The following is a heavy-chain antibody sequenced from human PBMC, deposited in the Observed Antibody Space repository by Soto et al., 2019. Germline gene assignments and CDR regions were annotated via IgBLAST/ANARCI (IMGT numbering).Heavy chain of an antibody. V-gene: IGHV4-39*01. D-gene: IGHD1-26*01. CDR3: ARHSSPYSYSDWFDP. J-gene: IGHJ5*02. CDR1: GDSISSNGYH. CDR2: VSYSGTT. Sequence: QLQLQESGPGLVKPSETLSLICTVSGDSISSNGYHWGWIRQPPGKGLEWIASVSYSGTTYYHPSLQSRVTISVDTSKNQFSLKLNSLTAADTAVYYCARHSSPYSYSDWFDPWGQGTLLTVSS.